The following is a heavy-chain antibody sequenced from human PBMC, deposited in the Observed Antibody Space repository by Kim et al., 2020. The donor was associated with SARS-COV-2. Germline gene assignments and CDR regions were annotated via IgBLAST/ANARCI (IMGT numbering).Heavy chain of an antibody. CDR2: IYWDDDK. V-gene: IGHV2-5*02. Sequence: SGPTLVNPTQTLTLTCTFSGFSLSTSGVGVGWIRQPPGKALEWLALIYWDDDKRYSPSLKSRLTITKDTSKNQVVLTMTNMDPVDTATYYCARLPRRPAAMRGLVSWCDPWGQGTLVTVSS. CDR1: GFSLSTSGVG. CDR3: ARLPRRPAAMRGLVSWCDP. D-gene: IGHD2-2*01. J-gene: IGHJ5*02.